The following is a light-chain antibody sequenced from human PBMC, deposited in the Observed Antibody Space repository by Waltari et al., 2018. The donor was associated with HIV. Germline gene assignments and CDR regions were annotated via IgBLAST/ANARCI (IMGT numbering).Light chain of an antibody. CDR2: DAS. V-gene: IGKV3-11*01. J-gene: IGKJ4*01. Sequence: IVLTQSPATLSLSPGERATLSCRASQSVSSYLAWYQQNPGQAPRLLIYDASNRATGIPARFSGSGSGTDFTLTISSLEPEDFAVYYCQQRSNWPLLTFGGGTKVEIK. CDR3: QQRSNWPLLT. CDR1: QSVSSY.